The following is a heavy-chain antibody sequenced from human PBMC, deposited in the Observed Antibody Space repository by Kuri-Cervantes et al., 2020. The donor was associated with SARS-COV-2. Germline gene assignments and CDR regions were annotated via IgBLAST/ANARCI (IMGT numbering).Heavy chain of an antibody. CDR1: GFTFSSYW. J-gene: IGHJ4*02. CDR2: IKQDGSEK. V-gene: IGHV3-7*03. Sequence: GGSLRLSCAASGFTFSSYWMSWVHQAPGKGLEWVANIKQDGSEKYYVDSVKGRFTISRDNAKNSLYLQMNGLRAEDTAVYYCARLGSSSWYWRYWGQGTLVTVSS. CDR3: ARLGSSSWYWRY. D-gene: IGHD6-13*01.